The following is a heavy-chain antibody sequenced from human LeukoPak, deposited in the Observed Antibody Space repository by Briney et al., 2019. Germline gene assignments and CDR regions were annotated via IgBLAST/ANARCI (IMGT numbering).Heavy chain of an antibody. D-gene: IGHD3-10*01. Sequence: SETLSLTCSVSGFSISSDYYWGWIRQPPGKGLGWIGSIYRSGSTYYNPSLKSRATISGDTSKNQLSLKLTSVTAADTAVYYCASDEEFSWFFYWGQGTLVTVSS. CDR2: IYRSGST. CDR3: ASDEEFSWFFY. CDR1: GFSISSDYY. J-gene: IGHJ4*02. V-gene: IGHV4-38-2*02.